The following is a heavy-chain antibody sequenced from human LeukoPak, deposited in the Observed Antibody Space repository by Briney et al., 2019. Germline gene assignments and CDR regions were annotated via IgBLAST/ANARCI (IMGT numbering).Heavy chain of an antibody. CDR1: GFTFSNYP. CDR3: ARDRSPGLRVYNWFGS. CDR2: ITGNGDST. J-gene: IGHJ5*01. D-gene: IGHD1-1*01. V-gene: IGHV3-64*04. Sequence: GGSLRLSCLGSGFTFSNYPMHWVGPAPGKGVEYVSTITGNGDSTYCADSVKGRFTIARDNTKNSLYLQMNSLRAEDTAVYYCARDRSPGLRVYNWFGSWGQGTLVTVSS.